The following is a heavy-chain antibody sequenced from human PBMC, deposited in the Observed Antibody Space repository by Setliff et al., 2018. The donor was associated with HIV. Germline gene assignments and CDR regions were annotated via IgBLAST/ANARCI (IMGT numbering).Heavy chain of an antibody. CDR3: ARDGIAVAGTLPFDY. CDR1: GYTFTGYY. V-gene: IGHV1-2*02. D-gene: IGHD6-19*01. J-gene: IGHJ4*02. CDR2: INPNSGGT. Sequence: GASVKVSYKASGYTFTGYYMHWVRQAPGQGLEWMGWINPNSGGTNYAQKFQGGVTMARDTSITTAYMELSRLRSDDTAVYYCARDGIAVAGTLPFDYWGQGTLVTVSS.